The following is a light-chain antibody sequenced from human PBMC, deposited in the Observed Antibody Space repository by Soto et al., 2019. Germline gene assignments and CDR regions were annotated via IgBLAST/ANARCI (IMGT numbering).Light chain of an antibody. CDR1: QSVSSN. V-gene: IGKV3-15*01. Sequence: EIVMTQSPATLSVSPVERATLFLRASQSVSSNLAWYQQKPGQAPMLLIYGASTRASGIPARLSGSGTGTYFTLTIISLQSEDFAVYFWQHYNNWPLYTYGQETKLEIK. CDR3: QHYNNWPLYT. J-gene: IGKJ2*01. CDR2: GAS.